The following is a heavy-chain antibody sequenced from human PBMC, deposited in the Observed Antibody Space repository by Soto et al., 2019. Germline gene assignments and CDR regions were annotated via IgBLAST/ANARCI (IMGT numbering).Heavy chain of an antibody. CDR3: FRENYFSYHGMDV. Sequence: GGSLRLSCSASGFTFRIYTMLWVRQAPGKGLEYVSAISDAASVKGRFIISRDDSKTTAYLQMSSLKIEDTAVYNCFRENYFSYHGMDVWGQGTTVTVSS. J-gene: IGHJ6*02. CDR2: IS. CDR1: GFTFRIYT. D-gene: IGHD1-26*01. V-gene: IGHV3-64*04.